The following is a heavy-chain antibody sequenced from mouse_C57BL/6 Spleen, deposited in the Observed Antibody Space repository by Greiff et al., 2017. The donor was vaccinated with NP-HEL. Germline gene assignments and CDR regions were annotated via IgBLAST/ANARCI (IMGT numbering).Heavy chain of an antibody. Sequence: EVQLQQSGPELVKPGASVKISCKASGYTFTDYYMNWVKQSHGKSLEWIGDINPNNGGTSYNQKFKGKATLTVDKSSSTAYMELRSLTSEDSAVYYCAGTTVAMDYWGQRTSVTVSS. J-gene: IGHJ4*01. CDR3: AGTTVAMDY. CDR2: INPNNGGT. CDR1: GYTFTDYY. D-gene: IGHD1-1*01. V-gene: IGHV1-26*01.